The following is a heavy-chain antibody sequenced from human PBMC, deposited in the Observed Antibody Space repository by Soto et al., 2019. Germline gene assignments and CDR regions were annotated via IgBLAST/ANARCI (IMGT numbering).Heavy chain of an antibody. CDR3: ARRYGGNFDY. J-gene: IGHJ4*02. D-gene: IGHD3-16*01. Sequence: SETLSLTCPVSGCSMSSSNWWNWVRQPPGKGLEWIGEAHHSGRTNYNPSLKSRVTISVDKSKNHFSLKLSSVTAADTAVYYCARRYGGNFDYWGQGTLVTVS. CDR1: GCSMSSSNW. V-gene: IGHV4-4*02. CDR2: AHHSGRT.